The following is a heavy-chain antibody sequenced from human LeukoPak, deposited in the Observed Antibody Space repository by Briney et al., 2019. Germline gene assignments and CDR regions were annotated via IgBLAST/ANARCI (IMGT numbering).Heavy chain of an antibody. D-gene: IGHD2-2*01. CDR1: GYTFTSYD. CDR2: MNPDSGNT. V-gene: IGHV1-8*01. Sequence: GASVKVSCKASGYTFTSYDINWVRQATGQGLEWKGWMNPDSGNTGYAQNFQGRVTMTRSTSTSTAYMELSSLRSEDTAVYYCARGAWPAVIATRWFDPWGQGTQVTVSS. J-gene: IGHJ5*02. CDR3: ARGAWPAVIATRWFDP.